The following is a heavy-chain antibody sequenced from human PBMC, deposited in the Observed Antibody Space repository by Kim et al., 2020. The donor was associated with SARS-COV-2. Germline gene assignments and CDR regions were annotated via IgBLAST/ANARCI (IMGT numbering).Heavy chain of an antibody. V-gene: IGHV1-18*04. CDR1: GYTFTSYG. Sequence: ASVKVSCKASGYTFTSYGISWVRQAPGQGLEWMGWISAYNGNTNYAQKLQGRVTMTTDTSTSTAYMELRSLRSDDTAVYYCASAPLNYYYYYGMDVWGQGTTVTVSS. J-gene: IGHJ6*02. D-gene: IGHD2-8*01. CDR2: ISAYNGNT. CDR3: ASAPLNYYYYYGMDV.